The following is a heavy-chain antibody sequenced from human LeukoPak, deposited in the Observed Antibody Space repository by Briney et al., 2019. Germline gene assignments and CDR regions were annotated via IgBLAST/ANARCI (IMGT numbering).Heavy chain of an antibody. CDR1: TYSTVSGYF. J-gene: IGHJ4*02. V-gene: IGHV4-38-2*01. CDR2: INHSGSN. Sequence: SETLSLTCAVATYSTVSGYFWGWIRQYPGKGLEWIGSINHSGSNNYNPCLKSRVTISIDTSKNQFSLKLRSVTAADTGVYDCAGKYFYDSGGYYYVDWWGQGTLVTVSS. D-gene: IGHD3-22*01. CDR3: AGKYFYDSGGYYYVDW.